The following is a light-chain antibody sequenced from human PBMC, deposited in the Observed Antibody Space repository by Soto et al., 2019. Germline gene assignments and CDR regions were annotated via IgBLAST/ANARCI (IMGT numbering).Light chain of an antibody. Sequence: EIVLTQSPATLSFSPGERATLSCRSNQSVSSSYLAWYQQKPGQAPRLLIYGASSRATGIPDRFSGSGSGTDFTLTISRLEPEDFAVYYCQQYGSSPRRTFGQGTKVDIK. J-gene: IGKJ1*01. V-gene: IGKV3-20*01. CDR3: QQYGSSPRRT. CDR1: QSVSSSY. CDR2: GAS.